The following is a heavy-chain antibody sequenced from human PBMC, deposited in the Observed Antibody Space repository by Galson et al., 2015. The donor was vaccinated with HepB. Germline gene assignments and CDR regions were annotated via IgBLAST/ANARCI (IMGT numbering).Heavy chain of an antibody. CDR3: ARDLKRREPKALVVRVHPFDY. CDR2: ISSSSSYI. D-gene: IGHD3-10*01. J-gene: IGHJ4*02. CDR1: GFTFSSYS. V-gene: IGHV3-21*01. Sequence: SLRLSCAASGFTFSSYSMNWVRQAPGKGLEWVSSISSSSSYIYYADSVKGRFTISRDNAKNSLYLQMNSLRAEDTAVYYCARDLKRREPKALVVRVHPFDYWGQGTLVTVSS.